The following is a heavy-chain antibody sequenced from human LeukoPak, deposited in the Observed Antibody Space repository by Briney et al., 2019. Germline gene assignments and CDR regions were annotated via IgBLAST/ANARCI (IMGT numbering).Heavy chain of an antibody. V-gene: IGHV1-24*01. CDR2: FDPEDGET. J-gene: IGHJ3*02. Sequence: ASVKVSCKVSGYTDTELPMHWVRQAPGKGLEWMGGFDPEDGETIYAQKFQGRVTMTEDTSTDTAYMELSSLRSEDTAVYYCATPSGSHDAFDIWGQGTMVTVSS. D-gene: IGHD3-10*01. CDR3: ATPSGSHDAFDI. CDR1: GYTDTELP.